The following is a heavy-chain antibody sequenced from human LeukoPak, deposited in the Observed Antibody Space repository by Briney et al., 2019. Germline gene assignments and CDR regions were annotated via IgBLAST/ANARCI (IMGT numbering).Heavy chain of an antibody. Sequence: SETLSLTCTVSGASISSNYWSWVRQPPVKGLEWIGHISYSGSTNYNPSLKSRVTISVDTSKNQFSLKLNSVTAADTAVYYCARGNNWFDPWGQGSLVTVS. J-gene: IGHJ5*02. CDR2: ISYSGST. CDR3: ARGNNWFDP. CDR1: GASISSNY. V-gene: IGHV4-59*01.